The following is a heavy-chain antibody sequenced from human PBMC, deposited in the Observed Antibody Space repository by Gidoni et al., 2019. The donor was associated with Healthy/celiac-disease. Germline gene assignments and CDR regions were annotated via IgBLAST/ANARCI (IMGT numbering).Heavy chain of an antibody. CDR1: GYTFTSYY. Sequence: QVQLVQSGAEVKKPGASVTVSCNASGYTFTSYYMHWVRQAPGQGLEWMGIINPSGGSTSYAQKFQGRVTMTRDTSTSTVYMELSSLRYEDTAVYYCARDDHYYDSSGYSGLFPDYWGQGTLVTVSS. J-gene: IGHJ4*02. CDR3: ARDDHYYDSSGYSGLFPDY. D-gene: IGHD3-22*01. CDR2: INPSGGST. V-gene: IGHV1-46*01.